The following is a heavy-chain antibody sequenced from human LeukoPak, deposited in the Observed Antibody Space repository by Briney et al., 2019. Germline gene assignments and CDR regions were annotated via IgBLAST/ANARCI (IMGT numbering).Heavy chain of an antibody. V-gene: IGHV1-18*04. CDR3: ARDRTPARPMYYFDY. CDR2: ISAYNGNT. CDR1: GYTFTSYY. J-gene: IGHJ4*02. D-gene: IGHD6-6*01. Sequence: GASVKVSCKASGYTFTSYYMHWVRQAPGQGLEWMGWISAYNGNTNYAQKLQGRVTMTTDTSTSTAYMELRSLRSDDTAVYYCARDRTPARPMYYFDYWGQGTLVTVSS.